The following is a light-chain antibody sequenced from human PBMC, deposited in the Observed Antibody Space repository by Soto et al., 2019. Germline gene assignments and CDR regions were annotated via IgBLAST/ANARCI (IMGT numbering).Light chain of an antibody. CDR3: QQPYSRPLS. V-gene: IGKV3-11*02. J-gene: IGKJ4*01. CDR1: QSVDIY. CDR2: DTS. Sequence: EIVLTQSPVSLSSSPGERVTLSCRASQSVDIYLTWHQQKPGQAPRLLIYDTSNRATGIPPRFNGSGSERDFTLNISSLEPEDSAVYYCQQPYSRPLSFGGGTKVEIK.